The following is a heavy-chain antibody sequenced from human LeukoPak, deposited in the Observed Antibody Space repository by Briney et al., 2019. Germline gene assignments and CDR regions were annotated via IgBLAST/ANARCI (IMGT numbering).Heavy chain of an antibody. CDR2: ISWNSGSI. V-gene: IGHV3-9*01. J-gene: IGHJ3*02. CDR3: AREIRSSTSWGAFDI. Sequence: GGSLRLSCAASGFTFDDYAMHWVRQAPGKGLEWVSGISWNSGSIGYADSVKGRFTISRDNAKNSLYLQMNSLRAEDTAVYYCAREIRSSTSWGAFDIWGQGTMVTVSS. CDR1: GFTFDDYA. D-gene: IGHD2-2*01.